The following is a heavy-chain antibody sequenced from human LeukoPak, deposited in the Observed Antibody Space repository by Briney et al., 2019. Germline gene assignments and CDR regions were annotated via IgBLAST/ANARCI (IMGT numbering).Heavy chain of an antibody. CDR3: VRQCEAAALDAFDI. J-gene: IGHJ3*02. CDR2: IYPGDSDT. CDR1: GYSFTSNW. Sequence: GESLKISCKGSGYSFTSNWIGWVRQMPGKGLEWMGIIYPGDSDTRYSPSFQGQVTISADKSISTAYLQWSSLKASDTAMYYCVRQCEAAALDAFDIWGQGTMVTVSS. D-gene: IGHD6-13*01. V-gene: IGHV5-51*01.